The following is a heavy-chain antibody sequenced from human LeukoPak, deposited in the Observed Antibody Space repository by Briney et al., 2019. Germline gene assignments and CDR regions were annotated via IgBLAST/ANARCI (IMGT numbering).Heavy chain of an antibody. Sequence: GGSLRLSCAAFGFTFSSYGMHWVRQAPGKGLEWVAVISYDGSNKYYADSVKGRFTISRDNSKNTLYLQMNSLRAEDTAVYYCAKDKLRGYSYGYYYYYYYGMDVWGQGTTVTVSS. V-gene: IGHV3-30*18. J-gene: IGHJ6*02. CDR1: GFTFSSYG. CDR2: ISYDGSNK. D-gene: IGHD5-18*01. CDR3: AKDKLRGYSYGYYYYYYYGMDV.